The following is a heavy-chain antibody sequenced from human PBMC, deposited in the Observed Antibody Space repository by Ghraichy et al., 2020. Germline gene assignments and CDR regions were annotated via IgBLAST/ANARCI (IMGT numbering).Heavy chain of an antibody. Sequence: ESLNISCTVSGGSISSYYWSWIRQPAGKGLEWIGRIYTSGSTNYHPSLKSRVTMSVDTTKNQFSLELSSVTTADSAVYYCASESVVAARPGLGDYWGHVIMFTVST. CDR3: ASESVVAARPGLGDY. V-gene: IGHV4-4*07. J-gene: IGHJ4*01. CDR2: IYTSGST. D-gene: IGHD6-6*01. CDR1: GGSISSYY.